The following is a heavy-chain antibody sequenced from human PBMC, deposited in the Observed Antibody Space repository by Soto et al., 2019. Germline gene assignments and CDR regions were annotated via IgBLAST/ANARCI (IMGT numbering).Heavy chain of an antibody. Sequence: GGSLRLSCAASGFTFSSYTMAWVRQAPGKGLEWVSSISGSGGSTYYADSVKGRFTISRDNYKNTLYLQMNSLRAEDTAVYYCAKRGSGSQFDYWGQGTLVTVSS. J-gene: IGHJ4*02. CDR2: ISGSGGST. CDR3: AKRGSGSQFDY. V-gene: IGHV3-23*01. CDR1: GFTFSSYT. D-gene: IGHD1-26*01.